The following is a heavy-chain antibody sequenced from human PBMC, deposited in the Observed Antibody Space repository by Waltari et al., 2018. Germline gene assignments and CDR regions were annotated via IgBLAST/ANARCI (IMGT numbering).Heavy chain of an antibody. CDR3: ARSIALGI. V-gene: IGHV3-7*01. CDR2: INQDGTET. Sequence: EGRLEPSAGGLVQPGGSPRLSRVAPGFNFTEYWMSWVRQTPERGLEWVANINQDGTETHYVHSVSGRFIIFRDQAKNTVFLEMNRVNDEDTAVYYCARSIALGIWGQGTVVAVSS. CDR1: GFNFTEYW. D-gene: IGHD6-13*01. J-gene: IGHJ3*02.